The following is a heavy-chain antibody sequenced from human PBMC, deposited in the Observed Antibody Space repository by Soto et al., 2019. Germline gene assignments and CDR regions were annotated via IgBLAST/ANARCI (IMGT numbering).Heavy chain of an antibody. D-gene: IGHD4-17*01. CDR1: GFTFRTYG. Sequence: QVQLVESGGGVVQPGRSLRLFCEVSGFTFRTYGMHWVRQVPGKGLEWVAVISYDGSTKYYADSVKGRFTISRDNSRNTLDLQMNRLRVEDTAMYYCAKEVSGDYSLDYWGQGTLVTVSS. V-gene: IGHV3-30*18. CDR3: AKEVSGDYSLDY. CDR2: ISYDGSTK. J-gene: IGHJ4*02.